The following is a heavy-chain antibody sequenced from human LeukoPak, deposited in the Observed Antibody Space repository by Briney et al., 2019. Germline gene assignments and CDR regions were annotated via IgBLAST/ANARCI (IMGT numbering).Heavy chain of an antibody. J-gene: IGHJ4*02. V-gene: IGHV3-23*01. CDR3: AKDRSTLRTFNDY. CDR1: GFTFGNYA. Sequence: PGGSLRLSCAASGFTFGNYAMNWVRQAPGKGLEWVSAMSGSGDSIYYADSVKGRFTISRDNSKSTLYLQMNSLRAEDTAVYYCAKDRSTLRTFNDYWGQGNLVTVSS. CDR2: MSGSGDSI. D-gene: IGHD1-14*01.